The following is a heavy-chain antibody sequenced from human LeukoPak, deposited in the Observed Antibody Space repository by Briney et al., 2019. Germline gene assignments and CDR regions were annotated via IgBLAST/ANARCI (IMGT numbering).Heavy chain of an antibody. J-gene: IGHJ5*02. CDR3: AREPLRAESRWFDP. V-gene: IGHV4-31*03. CDR1: GGSISSGGYY. D-gene: IGHD1-26*01. CDR2: IYYSGST. Sequence: SQTLSLTCTVSGGSISSGGYYWSWIRQHPGKGLEWIGYIYYSGSTYYNPSLKGRVTISVDTSKNQFSLKLSSVTAADTAVYYCAREPLRAESRWFDPWGQGILVTVSS.